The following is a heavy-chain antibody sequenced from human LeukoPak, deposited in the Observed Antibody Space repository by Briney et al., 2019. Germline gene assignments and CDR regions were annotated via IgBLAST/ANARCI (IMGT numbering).Heavy chain of an antibody. J-gene: IGHJ4*02. Sequence: SETLSLTCAVYGGSFIGYDWTWIRKPPGKGLEWIGEINHSGGTNYNPSLKSRVTISVDTSKNQFSLNLNSVTAADTAVYHCARGGCSGGSCREGYFDYWGQGTLVTVSS. CDR2: INHSGGT. CDR1: GGSFIGYD. V-gene: IGHV4-34*01. CDR3: ARGGCSGGSCREGYFDY. D-gene: IGHD2-15*01.